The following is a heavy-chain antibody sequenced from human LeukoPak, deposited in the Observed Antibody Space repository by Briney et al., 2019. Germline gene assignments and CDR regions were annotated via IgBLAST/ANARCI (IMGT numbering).Heavy chain of an antibody. CDR2: IYHSGST. CDR1: GGSISSGAYY. J-gene: IGHJ5*02. Sequence: SETLSLTCTVSGGSISSGAYYWSWIRQPPGKGLEWIGYIYHSGSTSYSPSLKSRVTMSVDRSKNQFSLKLSSVTAADTAVYYCARDQKDYYDSSALLNWFDPWGQGTLVTVSS. V-gene: IGHV4-30-2*01. CDR3: ARDQKDYYDSSALLNWFDP. D-gene: IGHD3-22*01.